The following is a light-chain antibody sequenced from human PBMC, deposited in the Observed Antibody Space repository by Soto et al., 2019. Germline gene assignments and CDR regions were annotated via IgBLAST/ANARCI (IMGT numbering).Light chain of an antibody. CDR2: GAS. J-gene: IGKJ4*01. V-gene: IGKV3-20*01. CDR3: QQYNPPLA. CDR1: QRVNNNY. Sequence: EIVLPQCVGTVSLLQVERATISCRASQRVNNNYLAWYQQKPGQAPRLLIYGASSRATGIPDRFSGSGSGTDFTLTIIRLEPEDFAVYYCQQYNPPLAFGGGTKVDIK.